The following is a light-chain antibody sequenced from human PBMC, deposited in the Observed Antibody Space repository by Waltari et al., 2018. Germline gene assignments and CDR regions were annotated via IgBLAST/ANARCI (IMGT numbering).Light chain of an antibody. Sequence: IQMTQSPSSLSASVGDRVSISCRASQGIDTDLTWFQQKPGKAPKSLIYGASILQSGVPSKFSGSGSGTDFTLTISSLQPGDFATYYCHQRGGWPSTFGQGTRVEIK. CDR2: GAS. CDR3: HQRGGWPST. CDR1: QGIDTD. J-gene: IGKJ1*01. V-gene: IGKV1-16*02.